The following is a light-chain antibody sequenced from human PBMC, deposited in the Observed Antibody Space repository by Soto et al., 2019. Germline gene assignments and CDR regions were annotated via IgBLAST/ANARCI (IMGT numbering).Light chain of an antibody. CDR3: QQYNSYSPYT. CDR2: DAS. CDR1: QSISSW. Sequence: DIQMTQSPSTLSASVGDRVTITCRASQSISSWLAWYQQKPGKAPKLLIYDASSLESGVPSRFSGSGSGTEFSLPISSLQPDDFATYYCQQYNSYSPYTFGRGTKLEIK. V-gene: IGKV1-5*01. J-gene: IGKJ2*01.